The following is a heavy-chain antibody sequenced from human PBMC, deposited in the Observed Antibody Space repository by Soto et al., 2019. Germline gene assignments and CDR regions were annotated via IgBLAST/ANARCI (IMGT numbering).Heavy chain of an antibody. J-gene: IGHJ4*02. V-gene: IGHV1-58*01. CDR3: AVLPSPYYDFWSGPFR. D-gene: IGHD3-3*01. CDR2: IVVGSGNT. CDR1: GFTFTSSA. Sequence: ASVKVSCKASGFTFTSSAVQWVRQARGQRLEWIGWIVVGSGNTNYAQKFQERVTITRDMSTSTAYMELSSLRSEDTAVYYCAVLPSPYYDFWSGPFRWGQGTLVTVSS.